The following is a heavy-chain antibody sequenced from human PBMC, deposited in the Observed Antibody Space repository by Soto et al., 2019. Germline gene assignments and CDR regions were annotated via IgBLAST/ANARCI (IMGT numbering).Heavy chain of an antibody. Sequence: ASVKVSCKASGYTFTGYYMHWVRQAPGQGLEWMGWINPNSGGTNYAQKFQGRVTMTRDTSISTAYMELSRLRSDDTAVYYCARSPHDSSRYYFLLVPVYYCGMDVWGQGTTLTVSS. D-gene: IGHD3-22*01. CDR2: INPNSGGT. J-gene: IGHJ6*02. V-gene: IGHV1-2*02. CDR1: GYTFTGYY. CDR3: ARSPHDSSRYYFLLVPVYYCGMDV.